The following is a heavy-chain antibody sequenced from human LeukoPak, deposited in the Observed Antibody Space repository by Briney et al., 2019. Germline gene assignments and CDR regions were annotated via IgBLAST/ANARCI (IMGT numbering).Heavy chain of an antibody. Sequence: GGSLRLSCAASGFTFSSYAMSWARQAPGKGLEWVSAISGSGGRTYYADSVKGRFTISRDNSKSTLYLQMNSLRAEDTAVYYCAKDLSDSSSWYVPRRGWRQGTLVTVSS. CDR3: AKDLSDSSSWYVPRRG. CDR2: ISGSGGRT. D-gene: IGHD6-13*01. J-gene: IGHJ4*02. V-gene: IGHV3-23*01. CDR1: GFTFSSYA.